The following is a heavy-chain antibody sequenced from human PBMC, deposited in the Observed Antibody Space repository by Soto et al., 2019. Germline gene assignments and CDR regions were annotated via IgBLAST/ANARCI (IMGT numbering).Heavy chain of an antibody. Sequence: SLRLSCVASGLPFRNAWMSWVRQAPGKGLEWVGRIKSKIDGEATDYAAPVKGRFTISRDDLKNTLYLHMNSLKIEDTGVYFCTTPPSGWNDYWGQGTQVTVSS. D-gene: IGHD6-19*01. CDR2: IKSKIDGEAT. V-gene: IGHV3-15*01. CDR3: TTPPSGWNDY. CDR1: GLPFRNAW. J-gene: IGHJ4*02.